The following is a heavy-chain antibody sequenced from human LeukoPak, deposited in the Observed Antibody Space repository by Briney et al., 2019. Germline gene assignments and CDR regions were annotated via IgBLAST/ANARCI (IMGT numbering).Heavy chain of an antibody. D-gene: IGHD3-3*01. J-gene: IGHJ4*02. Sequence: PSQTLSLTCTVSGGSLSSSGYYWGWLRQPPGTGLEWIGRMYYSGSTYYNPSLKSRVTISVDTSKNHSSLKLSSVTAADTAVYYCARDFRGGYDFWSGYYTPYYFDYWGQGTLVTVSS. CDR2: MYYSGST. CDR3: ARDFRGGYDFWSGYYTPYYFDY. CDR1: GGSLSSSGYY. V-gene: IGHV4-39*07.